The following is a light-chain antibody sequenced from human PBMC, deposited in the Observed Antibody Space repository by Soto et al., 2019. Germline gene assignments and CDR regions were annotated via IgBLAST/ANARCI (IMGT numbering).Light chain of an antibody. V-gene: IGLV1-40*01. CDR3: QSYDSRLSASVV. J-gene: IGLJ3*02. Sequence: QAVVTQPPSVSGAPGQRVTISCTGSGSNIGADYEVYWYQQLPGTAPRLLIYGNTNRPSGVPDRFSGSKSGTSASLAITGLQSEDEADYYCQSYDSRLSASVVFGGGTKLTVL. CDR2: GNT. CDR1: GSNIGADYE.